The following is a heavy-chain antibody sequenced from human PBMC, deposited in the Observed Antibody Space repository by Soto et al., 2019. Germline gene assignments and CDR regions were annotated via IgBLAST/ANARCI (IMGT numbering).Heavy chain of an antibody. D-gene: IGHD2-15*01. J-gene: IGHJ4*02. CDR3: ARERSSSDY. Sequence: QVHLVQSGTEVKEPGAAVKVSCKASGYTFTSEGISWVRQAPGQGLEWMGWIRPDTGNPDYAQNFQGRVTITADTSTTTVYMELRSLRSDDTAVYYCARERSSSDYWGQGTLVTVSS. CDR2: IRPDTGNP. V-gene: IGHV1-18*01. CDR1: GYTFTSEG.